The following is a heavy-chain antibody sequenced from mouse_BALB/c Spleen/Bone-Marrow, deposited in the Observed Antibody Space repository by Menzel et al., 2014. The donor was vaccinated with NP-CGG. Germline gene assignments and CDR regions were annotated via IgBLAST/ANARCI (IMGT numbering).Heavy chain of an antibody. Sequence: VQLQQSGAELVKPGASVKLSCTASGFNIKDTYMHWVKQRPEQGLEWIGRIDPANGNTKYDPKFPGKATITADTSSNTAYLQLSSLTSEDTAVYYCARDSPYAMDYWGQGTSVTVSS. CDR2: IDPANGNT. V-gene: IGHV14-3*02. J-gene: IGHJ4*01. CDR1: GFNIKDTY. CDR3: ARDSPYAMDY.